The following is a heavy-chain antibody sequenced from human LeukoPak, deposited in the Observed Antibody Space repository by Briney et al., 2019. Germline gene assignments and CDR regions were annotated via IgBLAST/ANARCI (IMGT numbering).Heavy chain of an antibody. Sequence: GESLKVSCKGSGYSFTSYWVGWVRQMPGKGLEWMGIIYPGDSDTRYSPSFQGQVTISADKSISTAYLQWSSLKASDTAMYYCARQSRVGATTDWFDPWGQGTPVTVSS. D-gene: IGHD1-26*01. CDR3: ARQSRVGATTDWFDP. J-gene: IGHJ5*02. CDR2: IYPGDSDT. CDR1: GYSFTSYW. V-gene: IGHV5-51*01.